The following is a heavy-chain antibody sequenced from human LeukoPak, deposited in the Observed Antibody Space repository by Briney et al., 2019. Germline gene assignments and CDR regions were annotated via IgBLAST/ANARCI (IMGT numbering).Heavy chain of an antibody. CDR3: VVWGEDRSGHRFDF. J-gene: IGHJ4*02. CDR2: INTDGSNT. Sequence: GGSLRLSCAASGFTFDYYWMHWVRQAPGKGLMWVSRINTDGSNTHYADSVKGRFTISRDNAKNTLYLQMNGLRVEDTAIYYCVVWGEDRSGHRFDFWGQGTLVTVSS. V-gene: IGHV3-74*01. CDR1: GFTFDYYW. D-gene: IGHD3-22*01.